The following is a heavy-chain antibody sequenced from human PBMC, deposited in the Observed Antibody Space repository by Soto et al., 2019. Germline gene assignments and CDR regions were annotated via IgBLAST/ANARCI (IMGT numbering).Heavy chain of an antibody. CDR1: GYGFTTYD. CDR3: ARGRYGDY. CDR2: ISAHNGNT. Sequence: QIHLVQSGAEVKKPGASVKVSCKGSGYGFTTYDITWVRQAPGQGLEWMAWISAHNGNTNYAQKRQGRVTVTRDTSTSTAYMELRRLRSDDTAVYYCARGRYGDYWGQGALVTVSS. J-gene: IGHJ4*02. V-gene: IGHV1-18*01. D-gene: IGHD1-1*01.